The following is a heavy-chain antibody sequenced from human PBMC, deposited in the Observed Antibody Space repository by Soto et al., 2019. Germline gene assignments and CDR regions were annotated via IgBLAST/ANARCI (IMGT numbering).Heavy chain of an antibody. CDR1: GGSISSGGYY. J-gene: IGHJ6*03. V-gene: IGHV4-31*03. D-gene: IGHD6-6*01. CDR3: ARDSADRAYYYMDV. Sequence: TSETLSLTCTVSGGSISSGGYYWSWIRQHPGKGLEWIGYIYYSGSTYYNPSLKSRVTISVDTSKNQFSLKLSSVTAADTAVYYCARDSADRAYYYMDVWGKGTTVTVSS. CDR2: IYYSGST.